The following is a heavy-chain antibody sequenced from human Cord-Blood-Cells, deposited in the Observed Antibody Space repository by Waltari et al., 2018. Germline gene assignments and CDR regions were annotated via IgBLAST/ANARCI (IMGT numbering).Heavy chain of an antibody. V-gene: IGHV1-18*01. J-gene: IGHJ4*02. D-gene: IGHD3-3*01. CDR2: ISAYNGNT. Sequence: VQLVQSGAEVKKPGASVKVSCTASVYNFTRYGISWVRHAPGQGVEWMGWISAYNGNTNYAQKLQGRVTMTTDTSTSTAYMELRSLRSDDTAVYYCARDGRVGYDFWSGYSYWGQGTLVTVSS. CDR1: VYNFTRYG. CDR3: ARDGRVGYDFWSGYSY.